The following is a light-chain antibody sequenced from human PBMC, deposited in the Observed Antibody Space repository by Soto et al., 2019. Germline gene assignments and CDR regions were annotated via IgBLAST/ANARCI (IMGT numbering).Light chain of an antibody. CDR2: DDS. CDR1: SSNIGSNF. Sequence: QSVLTEPPSVSAAPGQKVSMSCSGGSSNIGSNFVAWYQQLPGKAPKLLIYDDSKRPYGIPGRFSASKSGTSATLGITDLQTGDEGDYFCGSWDNSLGVVVFGGGTKVTVL. J-gene: IGLJ3*02. CDR3: GSWDNSLGVVV. V-gene: IGLV1-51*01.